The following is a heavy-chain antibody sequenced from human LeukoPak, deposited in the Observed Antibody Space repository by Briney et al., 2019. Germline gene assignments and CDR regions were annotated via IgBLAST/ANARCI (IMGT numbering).Heavy chain of an antibody. CDR2: IFHSGST. CDR3: AIRTDIVVVPAAIGGGGWFDP. J-gene: IGHJ5*02. Sequence: KSSETLSLTCTVSGGSISSYYWGWIRQPPGKGLEWIGSIFHSGSTYYNPSLKSRVTISVDTSKNQFSLKLTSVTAADTAVYCCAIRTDIVVVPAAIGGGGWFDPWGQGTLVTVSS. CDR1: GGSISSYY. D-gene: IGHD2-2*02. V-gene: IGHV4-39*01.